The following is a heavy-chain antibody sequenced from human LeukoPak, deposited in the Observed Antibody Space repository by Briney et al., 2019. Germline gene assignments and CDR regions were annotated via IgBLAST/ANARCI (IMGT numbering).Heavy chain of an antibody. CDR1: GGSISGDS. J-gene: IGHJ4*02. CDR3: AQIFRSGWYFFDY. V-gene: IGHV4-59*01. Sequence: SETLSLTCPLSGGSISGDSWGWIRQHPGKGLEWIAYVYYSGSTNYKPSLKSRVTMSVDTSKNQFSLKLGSVTAADTAVYYCAQIFRSGWYFFDYWGQGTLVTVSS. D-gene: IGHD6-19*01. CDR2: VYYSGST.